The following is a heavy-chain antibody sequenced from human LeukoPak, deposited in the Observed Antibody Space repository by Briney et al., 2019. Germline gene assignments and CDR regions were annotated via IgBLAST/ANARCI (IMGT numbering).Heavy chain of an antibody. D-gene: IGHD6-13*01. Sequence: SETLSLTCTVSGGSISSYYWSWLRQPAGKGLEWIGRIYTSGSTNYNPSLTSRVTMSVDTSKNQFSLTLSSVTAADTAVYYCARVVYSSSWYVDYWGQGTLVTVSS. CDR1: GGSISSYY. CDR3: ARVVYSSSWYVDY. V-gene: IGHV4-4*07. CDR2: IYTSGST. J-gene: IGHJ4*02.